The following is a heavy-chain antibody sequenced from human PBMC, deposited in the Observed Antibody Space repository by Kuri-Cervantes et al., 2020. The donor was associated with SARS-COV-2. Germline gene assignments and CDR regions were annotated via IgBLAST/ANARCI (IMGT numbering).Heavy chain of an antibody. J-gene: IGHJ4*02. D-gene: IGHD2-21*01. CDR3: ARERVGVHDS. CDR1: GFTFITYA. CDR2: ISYDGSNK. V-gene: IGHV3-30-3*01. Sequence: GESLKISCAASGFTFITYAMHWVRQAPGKGLEWVAIISYDGSNKYFADSVKGRFTISRDNSKNTLYLQMNSLRAEDTAMYYCARERVGVHDSWGQGTLVTVSS.